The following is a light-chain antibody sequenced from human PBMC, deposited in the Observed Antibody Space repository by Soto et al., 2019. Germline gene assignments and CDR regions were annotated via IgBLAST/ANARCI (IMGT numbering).Light chain of an antibody. V-gene: IGLV4-69*01. CDR1: SGHSSYA. Sequence: QSVLTQSPSASASLGASAKLTCTLSSGHSSYAIAWHQQQPEKGPRFLMKLNSDGSHNKGDGIPDRFSGSSSGAERHLTISSLQSEDEADYYCQTWGTGILVFGGGTKLTVL. CDR2: LNSDGSH. CDR3: QTWGTGILV. J-gene: IGLJ2*01.